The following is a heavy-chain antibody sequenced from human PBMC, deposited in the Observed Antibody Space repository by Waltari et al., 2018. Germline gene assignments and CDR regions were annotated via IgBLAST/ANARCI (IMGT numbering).Heavy chain of an antibody. CDR2: IYSGGDK. Sequence: EVRLVESGGTLIQPGGSLRLSCAASGFSVSDNYMCWVRQAPGKGLEWVSVIYSGGDKYYADSVKGRFTISRDNSRNTLYLQMNSLRVDDTAVYFCAKADFGDPFWYFDLWGRGTLVTVSA. J-gene: IGHJ2*01. V-gene: IGHV3-53*01. CDR1: GFSVSDNY. CDR3: AKADFGDPFWYFDL. D-gene: IGHD4-17*01.